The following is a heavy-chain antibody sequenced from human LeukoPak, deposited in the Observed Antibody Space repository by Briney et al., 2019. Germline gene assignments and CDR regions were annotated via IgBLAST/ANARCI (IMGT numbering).Heavy chain of an antibody. V-gene: IGHV4-34*01. J-gene: IGHJ4*02. D-gene: IGHD7-27*01. CDR3: ARDRGTGDHDY. CDR2: INRSGST. CDR1: GGSFSGYY. Sequence: PSETLSLTCAVSGGSFSGYYWSWIRQPPGKGLEWIGEINRSGSTNYNPSLKSRVTISVDTSKNLFSLKLSSVTAADTAVYYCARDRGTGDHDYWGQGTLVTVSS.